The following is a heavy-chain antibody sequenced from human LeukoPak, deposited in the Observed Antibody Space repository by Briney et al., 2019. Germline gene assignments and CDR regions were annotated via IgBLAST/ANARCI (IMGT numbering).Heavy chain of an antibody. CDR2: IYHSGST. J-gene: IGHJ6*02. V-gene: IGHV4-30-2*01. CDR1: GGSISSVGDS. CDR3: ARGFLEWSTYGMDV. Sequence: SDTLSLTCAVSGGSISSVGDSWSWIRQPPGKGLEWIGYIYHSGSTYYNPSLKSRVTISVDRSKNQFSLKLSSVTAADTAVYYCARGFLEWSTYGMDVWGQGTTVTVSS. D-gene: IGHD3-3*01.